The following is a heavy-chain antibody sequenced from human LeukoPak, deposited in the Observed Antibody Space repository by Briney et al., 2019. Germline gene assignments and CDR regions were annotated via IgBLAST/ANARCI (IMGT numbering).Heavy chain of an antibody. CDR2: ISYDGSNK. V-gene: IGHV3-30*18. Sequence: GGSLRLARKASGFTLSSYGMHWVRQAPGKRLEWVAVISYDGSNKYYADSVKGRFTISRDNSKNTLYLQMNSLRAEDTAVYYCAKDPGGYSGSYYFNYYYGMDVWGQGTTVTVSS. CDR3: AKDPGGYSGSYYFNYYYGMDV. CDR1: GFTLSSYG. J-gene: IGHJ6*02. D-gene: IGHD1-26*01.